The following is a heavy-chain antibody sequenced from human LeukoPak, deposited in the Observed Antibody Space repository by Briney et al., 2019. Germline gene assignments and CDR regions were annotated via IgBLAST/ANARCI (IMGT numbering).Heavy chain of an antibody. CDR2: IKQDGSEK. J-gene: IGHJ6*04. V-gene: IGHV3-7*01. D-gene: IGHD3-10*02. Sequence: PSETLSLTCTVSGDSISSSNYYWGWIRQPPGKGLEWVANIKQDGSEKYYVDSVKGRFTISRDNAKNSLYLQMNSLRAEDTAVYYCAELGITMIGGVWGKGTTVTISS. CDR3: AELGITMIGGV. CDR1: GDSISSSNYY.